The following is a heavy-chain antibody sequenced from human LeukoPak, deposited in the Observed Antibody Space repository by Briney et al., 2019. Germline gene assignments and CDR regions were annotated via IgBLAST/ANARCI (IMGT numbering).Heavy chain of an antibody. CDR2: ISYDGSNK. Sequence: PGGSLRLSCAASGFTFSSYAMHWVRQAPGKGLEWVAVISYDGSNKYYADSVKGRFTISRDNSKNTVYLQMNSLRAEETAVYYCARDSPWFEYWGQGTLVIVSS. V-gene: IGHV3-30-3*01. J-gene: IGHJ4*02. CDR1: GFTFSSYA. CDR3: ARDSPWFEY.